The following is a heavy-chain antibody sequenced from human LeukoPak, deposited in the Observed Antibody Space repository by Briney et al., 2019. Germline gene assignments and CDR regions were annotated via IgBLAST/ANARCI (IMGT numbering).Heavy chain of an antibody. Sequence: ASVKVSCKASGGTFSSYAISWVRQAPGQGLEWMGGIIPIFGTANYAQKFQGRVTITADKSTSTAYMELSSLRSEDTAVYYCARAGHRKYYYDNAYDYWGQGTLVTVSS. D-gene: IGHD3-22*01. CDR2: IIPIFGTA. J-gene: IGHJ4*02. CDR3: ARAGHRKYYYDNAYDY. CDR1: GGTFSSYA. V-gene: IGHV1-69*06.